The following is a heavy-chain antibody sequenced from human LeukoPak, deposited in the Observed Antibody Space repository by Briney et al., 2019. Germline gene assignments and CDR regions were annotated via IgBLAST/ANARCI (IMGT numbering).Heavy chain of an antibody. CDR2: ISYSSSYI. Sequence: GGSLRLSCVASGFSFRRYSMNWVRQASGKGLEWVAYISYSSSYIYYADSVKGRFIITRDNAENSLYLQMNSLRAEDTAVYYCARDQGTYTDYDVDYWGQGTLVTVSS. CDR1: GFSFRRYS. CDR3: ARDQGTYTDYDVDY. D-gene: IGHD4-17*01. J-gene: IGHJ4*02. V-gene: IGHV3-21*01.